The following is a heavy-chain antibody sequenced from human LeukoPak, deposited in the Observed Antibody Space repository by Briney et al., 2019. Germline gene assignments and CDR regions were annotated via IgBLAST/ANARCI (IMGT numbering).Heavy chain of an antibody. CDR2: FYYSGST. V-gene: IGHV4-39*01. CDR1: GGSISNTSYY. D-gene: IGHD6-13*01. J-gene: IGHJ4*02. Sequence: KTSETLSLTCAVSGGSISNTSYYWAWLRQPPGKGLEWIGCFYYSGSTYYNPSLKSRVTISVDTSKNQFSLKVSSVTAADTAVYYCARLFGSSWSPLGYWGQGTLVTVSS. CDR3: ARLFGSSWSPLGY.